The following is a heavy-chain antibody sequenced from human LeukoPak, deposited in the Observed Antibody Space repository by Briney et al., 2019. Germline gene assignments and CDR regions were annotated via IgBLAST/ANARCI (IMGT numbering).Heavy chain of an antibody. V-gene: IGHV4-59*01. CDR3: ARVTGYMTEDYFDY. Sequence: SGTLCLTCTVSGGSINSYYWSWIRQPPGKGLEWIGYIYYSGSTNYNPSLKSRVTISVDTSKNQFSLRLSSVTAADTAVYYCARVTGYMTEDYFDYWGQGTLITVSS. J-gene: IGHJ4*02. D-gene: IGHD6-13*01. CDR2: IYYSGST. CDR1: GGSINSYY.